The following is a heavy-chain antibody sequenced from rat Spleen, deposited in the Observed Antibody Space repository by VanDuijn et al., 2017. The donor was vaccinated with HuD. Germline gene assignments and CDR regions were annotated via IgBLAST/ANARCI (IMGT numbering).Heavy chain of an antibody. D-gene: IGHD1-9*01. CDR1: GFSLTTFG. CDR2: IWSNGGT. J-gene: IGHJ2*01. CDR3: TREGMGITPLYFDY. V-gene: IGHV2-4*01. Sequence: QVQLKESGPGLVQPSQTLSLTCTVSGFSLTTFGVSWVSQPPGKGLEWMGVIWSNGGTDYNSAIKSRLSISRDTSKSQVFLKMNSLQTEDTAIYYCTREGMGITPLYFDYWGQGVMVTVSS.